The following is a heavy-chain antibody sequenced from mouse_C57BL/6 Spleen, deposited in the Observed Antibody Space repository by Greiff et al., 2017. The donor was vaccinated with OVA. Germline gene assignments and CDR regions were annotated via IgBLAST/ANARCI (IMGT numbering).Heavy chain of an antibody. V-gene: IGHV5-4*01. CDR2: ISDGGSYT. D-gene: IGHD2-4*01. CDR1: GFTFSSYA. Sequence: EVKLVESGGGLVKPGGSLKLSCAASGFTFSSYAMSWVRQTPEKRLEWVATISDGGSYTYYPDNVKGRFTISRDNAKNNLYLQMSHLKSEDTAMYYCAREYDSWYLDVWGTGTTVTVSS. J-gene: IGHJ1*03. CDR3: AREYDSWYLDV.